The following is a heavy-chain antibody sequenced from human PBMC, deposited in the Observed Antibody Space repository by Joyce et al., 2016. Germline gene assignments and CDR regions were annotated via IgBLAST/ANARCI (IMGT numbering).Heavy chain of an antibody. V-gene: IGHV4-30-4*01. J-gene: IGHJ4*02. CDR3: ARGNGDFWSGYYNYFDY. D-gene: IGHD3-3*01. CDR1: GGSISSGDYY. CDR2: IYFSGST. Sequence: QVQLQESGPGLVKPSQPLSLTCTVSGGSISSGDYYWSWVRKSPGKGLEWIGYIYFSGSTNRNTSLRRRLTISADTSKNQFSLKVRSVTAADTAVYYCARGNGDFWSGYYNYFDYWGQGILVTVSS.